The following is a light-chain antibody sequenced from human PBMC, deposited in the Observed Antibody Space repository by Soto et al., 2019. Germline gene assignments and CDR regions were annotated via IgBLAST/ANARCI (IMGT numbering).Light chain of an antibody. Sequence: EIVMTQSPATLSVSPGERATLSCRASQSVSSNLAWYQQKPGQAPRPLIYCASTRATGIPARFSGSGSGTEFTLTISSLQSEDFAVYYCQQYYNWPWTFGQGTKVEIK. J-gene: IGKJ1*01. CDR1: QSVSSN. V-gene: IGKV3-15*01. CDR2: CAS. CDR3: QQYYNWPWT.